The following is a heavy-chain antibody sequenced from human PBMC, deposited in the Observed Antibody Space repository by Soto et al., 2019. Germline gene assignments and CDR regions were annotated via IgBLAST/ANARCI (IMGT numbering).Heavy chain of an antibody. CDR1: GYTFTRYG. J-gene: IGHJ6*02. D-gene: IGHD2-8*01. CDR2: ISGYNGDT. V-gene: IGHV1-18*01. Sequence: QGQLVQSGPEVKKPGASVKVSCMASGYTFTRYGISWVRQAPGQGLEWMGWISGYNGDTNYAQKVQGRVTMTIDTSTSTAYMELRSLTSDDTAIYYCAKNGRLSYYYYGMDVWGQGTTVTVSS. CDR3: AKNGRLSYYYYGMDV.